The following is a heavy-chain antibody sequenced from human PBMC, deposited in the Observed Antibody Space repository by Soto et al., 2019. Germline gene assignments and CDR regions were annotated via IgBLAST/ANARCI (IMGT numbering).Heavy chain of an antibody. Sequence: GGSLRLSCVASGFTFGSRAMSWVRQAPGEGLEWVSTITDTGGDTKYADPVKGRFTVSRDNSKNTVYVQMNSLRVEDTAVYYCAKVAKSGVVIEYFDSWGQGPVVTVSS. CDR1: GFTFGSRA. V-gene: IGHV3-23*01. CDR3: AKVAKSGVVIEYFDS. D-gene: IGHD3-3*01. J-gene: IGHJ4*02. CDR2: ITDTGGDT.